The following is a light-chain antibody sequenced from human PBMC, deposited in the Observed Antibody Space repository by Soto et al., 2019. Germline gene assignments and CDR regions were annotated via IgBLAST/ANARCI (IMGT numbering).Light chain of an antibody. J-gene: IGKJ1*01. CDR3: QQYGGSPWT. Sequence: DIQISHSPSSVSASVGDRVTITCRASQSISSWLAWYQQKPGKAPKLLIYDASSLESGVPSRFSGSGSGTEFTLTISRLDPEDFAVYYCQQYGGSPWTFGQGTKVDIK. CDR1: QSISSW. CDR2: DAS. V-gene: IGKV1-5*01.